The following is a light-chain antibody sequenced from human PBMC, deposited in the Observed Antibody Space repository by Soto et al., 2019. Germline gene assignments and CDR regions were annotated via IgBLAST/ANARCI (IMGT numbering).Light chain of an antibody. V-gene: IGLV2-11*01. CDR2: DVT. CDR1: SSHY. Sequence: QSVLTQPRSVSGSPGQSVTIPCTGASSHYVSWYQQHAGKAPKLMIFDVTKRPSGVPDRFSGSKSGNTASLTISGLQAEDEADYFCCSFAGSYTSYFFGTGTKLTVL. CDR3: CSFAGSYTSYF. J-gene: IGLJ1*01.